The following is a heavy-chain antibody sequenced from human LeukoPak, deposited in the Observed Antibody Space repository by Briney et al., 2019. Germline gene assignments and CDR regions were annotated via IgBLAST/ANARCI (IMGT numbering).Heavy chain of an antibody. V-gene: IGHV3-23*01. CDR2: ISGNGGST. J-gene: IGHJ4*02. CDR3: AKDLHAFYDSSGYFDY. D-gene: IGHD3-22*01. CDR1: GFTFRNYA. Sequence: GGSLRLSCSASGFTFRNYAMNWVRQAPGKGLEWVSAISGNGGSTYYADSVKGRFTISRDNSKNTLYLKMNRLRAEDTAVYYCAKDLHAFYDSSGYFDYWGQGTLVTASS.